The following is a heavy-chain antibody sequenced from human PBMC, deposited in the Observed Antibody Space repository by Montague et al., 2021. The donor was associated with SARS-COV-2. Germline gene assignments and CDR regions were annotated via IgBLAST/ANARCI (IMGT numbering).Heavy chain of an antibody. D-gene: IGHD3-16*01. V-gene: IGHV4-61*09. CDR2: IQTSGTS. CDR3: ARDRPESWRISPGLAGLFATVVHSASGMDV. Sequence: TRSLTCTVSGDSMTSGSHFWTWIRQPAGKGLEWIGHIQTSGTSNYNPSLRHRITLSIDTSRNQFSLQLRSVTAADTAIYYCARDRPESWRISPGLAGLFATVVHSASGMDVWGRGTTV. J-gene: IGHJ6*02. CDR1: GDSMTSGSHF.